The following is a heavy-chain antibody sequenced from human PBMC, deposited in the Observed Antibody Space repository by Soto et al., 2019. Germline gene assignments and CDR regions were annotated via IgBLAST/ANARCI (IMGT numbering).Heavy chain of an antibody. J-gene: IGHJ4*02. CDR2: INHSGKT. V-gene: IGHV4-34*01. Sequence: QVQLQQWGAGLLKPSETLSLTCAVYGGSFSGYYWSRIRQPPGKGLEWIGEINHSGKTNYNPSLKSRVPISVDTSRNQCSLTLSSVTPANTGVYYCARGGYLDYWCQGTLDTFAS. CDR1: GGSFSGYY. CDR3: ARGGYLDY.